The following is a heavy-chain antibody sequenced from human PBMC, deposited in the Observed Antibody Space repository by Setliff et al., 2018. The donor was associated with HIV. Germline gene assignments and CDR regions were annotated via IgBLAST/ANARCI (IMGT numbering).Heavy chain of an antibody. V-gene: IGHV3-7*05. J-gene: IGHJ2*01. CDR3: ARRRLAYDSWSYRGNWFFDL. CDR2: IKQDGSER. Sequence: GCLRLSCAASGFTFSTYWMSWVRQAPGKGLEWVANIKQDGSERNYMDSVKGRFTISRDNAKTSLYLQMNSLRVEDTAVYYCARRRLAYDSWSYRGNWFFDLWGRGTLVTVSS. D-gene: IGHD3-10*01. CDR1: GFTFSTYW.